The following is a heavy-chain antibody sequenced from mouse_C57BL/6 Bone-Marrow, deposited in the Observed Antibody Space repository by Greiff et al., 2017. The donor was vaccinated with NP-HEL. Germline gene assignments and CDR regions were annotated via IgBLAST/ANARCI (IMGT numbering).Heavy chain of an antibody. CDR1: GFTFSDFY. V-gene: IGHV7-1*01. CDR2: SRNKANDYTT. Sequence: EVKLVASGGGLVQSGRSLRLSCATSGFTFSDFYMEWVRQAPGKGLEWIAASRNKANDYTTEYSASVKGRFIVSRDTSQSILYLQMNALRAEDTAIYYCARDALDCYFDVWGTGTPVTVSS. CDR3: ARDALDCYFDV. J-gene: IGHJ1*03.